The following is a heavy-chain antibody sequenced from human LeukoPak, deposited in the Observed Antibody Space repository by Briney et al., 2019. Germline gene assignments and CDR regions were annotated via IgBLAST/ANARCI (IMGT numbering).Heavy chain of an antibody. V-gene: IGHV3-11*04. CDR3: ARRDWVSGAVRAFDI. CDR2: ISNDSVDK. D-gene: IGHD3-3*01. J-gene: IGHJ3*02. CDR1: GFMFSDYY. Sequence: KAGGSLRLSCVGSGFMFSDYYMSWIRQAPGKGLEWVSYISNDSVDKYYVDSVRGRFTISRDNAKKSMYLQMSGLRVEDTAVYCCARRDWVSGAVRAFDIWGQGTMVTVSS.